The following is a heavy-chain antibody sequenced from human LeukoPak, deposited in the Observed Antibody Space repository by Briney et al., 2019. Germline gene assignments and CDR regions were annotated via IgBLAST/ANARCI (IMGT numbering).Heavy chain of an antibody. CDR2: IDHSGST. Sequence: PSETLSLTCAVYGGSFSGYYWNWIRQSPGKGLERIGEIDHSGSTNYNPSLKSRVIISVDTSKNQFSLRLSTLTAADTAVYYRARTSCSTTSCYAPFDYWGQGTLATVSS. CDR1: GGSFSGYY. D-gene: IGHD2-2*01. CDR3: ARTSCSTTSCYAPFDY. V-gene: IGHV4-34*01. J-gene: IGHJ4*02.